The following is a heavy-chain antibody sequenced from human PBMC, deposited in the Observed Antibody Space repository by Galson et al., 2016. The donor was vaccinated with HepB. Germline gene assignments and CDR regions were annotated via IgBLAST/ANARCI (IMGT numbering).Heavy chain of an antibody. CDR3: VRLGTTVTTPLDY. D-gene: IGHD4-17*01. CDR2: IFPAISDI. V-gene: IGHV5-51*01. J-gene: IGHJ4*02. CDR1: GYNFVNLW. Sequence: QSGAEVKKPGESLKISCQTSGYNFVNLWVGWVRQLPGQGLEWMGAIFPAISDIQYSPSFQGHVTISADKSSATAYLRWDRLKASDTALYYCVRLGTTVTTPLDYWGQGDLVTVSS.